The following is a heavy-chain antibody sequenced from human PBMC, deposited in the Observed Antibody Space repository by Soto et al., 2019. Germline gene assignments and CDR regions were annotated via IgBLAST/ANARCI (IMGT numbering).Heavy chain of an antibody. Sequence: QLQLVESGGGVVQPGRSLRLSCAASGFTFSNYILHWVRQAPGKGLEWVAFISYDGSNKDYADSMKGRFTISRDNSKTTLYLQLSSLRPEDTAVYYCAGGDTYYAMGVWGQGTTVTVSS. CDR1: GFTFSNYI. CDR3: AGGDTYYAMGV. D-gene: IGHD5-18*01. V-gene: IGHV3-30-3*01. CDR2: ISYDGSNK. J-gene: IGHJ6*02.